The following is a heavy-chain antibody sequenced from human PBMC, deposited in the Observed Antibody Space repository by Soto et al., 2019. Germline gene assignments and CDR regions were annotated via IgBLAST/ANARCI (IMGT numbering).Heavy chain of an antibody. CDR3: ARVGVRDGDYGVSRFDP. D-gene: IGHD4-17*01. CDR2: INHSGTT. J-gene: IGHJ5*02. CDR1: GGSFSGYY. Sequence: QVQLQQWGAGLLKPSATLSLTCAVYGGSFSGYYWSWIRQPPGKGLEWVGEINHSGTTNYNPSLKSRVTISVDTAKNQFSLKRRSVTAADTAVYYCARVGVRDGDYGVSRFDPWGQGTLVTVSS. V-gene: IGHV4-34*01.